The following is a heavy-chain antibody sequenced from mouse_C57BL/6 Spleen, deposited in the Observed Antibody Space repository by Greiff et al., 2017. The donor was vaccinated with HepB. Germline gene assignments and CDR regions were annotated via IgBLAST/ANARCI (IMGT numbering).Heavy chain of an antibody. D-gene: IGHD1-1*01. Sequence: EVKLVESEGGLVQPGSSMKLSCTASGFTFSDYYMAWVRQVPEKGLEWVANINYDGSSTYYLDSLKSRFIISRDNAKNILYLQMSSLKSEDTATYYCARDRGYGSSYYWYFDVWGTGTTVTVSS. CDR3: ARDRGYGSSYYWYFDV. CDR1: GFTFSDYY. V-gene: IGHV5-16*01. J-gene: IGHJ1*03. CDR2: INYDGSST.